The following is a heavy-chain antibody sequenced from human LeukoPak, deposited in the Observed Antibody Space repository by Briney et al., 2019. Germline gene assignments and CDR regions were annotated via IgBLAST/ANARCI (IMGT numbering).Heavy chain of an antibody. V-gene: IGHV5-51*01. CDR2: IYPGDSDT. J-gene: IGHJ4*02. CDR1: GYSFTSYW. Sequence: GESLKISCKGSGYSFTSYWIGWVRQMLGKGLEWMGIIYPGDSDTRYSPSFQGQVTISADKSISTAYLQWSSLKASDTATYYCARRHDSSGYYYDYFGYWGQGTLVTVSS. CDR3: ARRHDSSGYYYDYFGY. D-gene: IGHD3-22*01.